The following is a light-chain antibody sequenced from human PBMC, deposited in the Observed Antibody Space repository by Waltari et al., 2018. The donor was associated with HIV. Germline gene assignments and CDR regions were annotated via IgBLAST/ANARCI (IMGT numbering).Light chain of an antibody. Sequence: IHLTQSPSSLSASLRYNVTITCRASQHIKTFLNWYQVRPGKAPRVLVYGVSSLPTGVPSRFTGDGSGSDFTLTINNLQPEDFASYFCQQTYSVSITFGPGTRLEI. CDR3: QQTYSVSIT. V-gene: IGKV1-39*01. CDR2: GVS. CDR1: QHIKTF. J-gene: IGKJ5*01.